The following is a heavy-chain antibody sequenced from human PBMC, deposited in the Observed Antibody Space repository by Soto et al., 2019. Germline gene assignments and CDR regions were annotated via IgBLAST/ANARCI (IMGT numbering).Heavy chain of an antibody. CDR1: GFTFSNYY. CDR3: ARDFNWAFDY. J-gene: IGHJ4*02. CDR2: ISSSSSYT. Sequence: QVQLVQSGGGLVQPGGSLRLSCTASGFTFSNYYMIWIRQSPGKGLEWVSYISSSSSYTNYADSVKGRFTISRDDAKNALYLQMNALRADDTAVYYCARDFNWAFDYWGQGALVTVSS. D-gene: IGHD7-27*01. V-gene: IGHV3-11*06.